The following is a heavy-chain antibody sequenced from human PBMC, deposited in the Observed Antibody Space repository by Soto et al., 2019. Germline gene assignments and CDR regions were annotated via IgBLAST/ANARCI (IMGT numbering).Heavy chain of an antibody. J-gene: IGHJ5*02. CDR2: ISGSGGST. CDR3: AKTSRAIVVPAAAPLDFDH. D-gene: IGHD2-2*01. V-gene: IGHV3-23*01. Sequence: XGSLILSFSASGFTFSSYAMSWVRQAPGKGLDWVSAISGSGGSTYYADSVRGRFTISRDNSKNTLYLQMNSLRAEDTAVYYCAKTSRAIVVPAAAPLDFDHWGQGTLVTVSS. CDR1: GFTFSSYA.